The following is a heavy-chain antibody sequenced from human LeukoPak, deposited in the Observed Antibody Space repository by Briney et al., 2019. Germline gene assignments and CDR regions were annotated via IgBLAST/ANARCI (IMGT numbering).Heavy chain of an antibody. CDR2: ISAYNGNT. J-gene: IGHJ6*03. CDR3: AREDLADYYYYYMDV. V-gene: IGHV1-18*01. Sequence: GASVKVSCKASGGTFSSYAISWVRQAPGQGLEWMGWISAYNGNTNYAQKLQGRVTMTTDTSTSTAYMELRSLRSDDTAVYYCAREDLADYYYYYMDVWGKGTTVTVSS. CDR1: GGTFSSYA.